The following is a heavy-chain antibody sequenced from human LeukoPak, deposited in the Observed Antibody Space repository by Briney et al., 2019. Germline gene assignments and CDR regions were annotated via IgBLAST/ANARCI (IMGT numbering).Heavy chain of an antibody. J-gene: IGHJ6*03. CDR1: GGSISSGGYY. Sequence: SETLSLTCTVSGGSISSGGYYWSWIRQHPGKGLEWIGYIYYSGSTYYNPSLKSRVTISVDTSKNQFSPKLSSVTAADTAVYYCARVLVDGYYYYMDVWGKGTTVTVSS. CDR3: ARVLVDGYYYYMDV. D-gene: IGHD2-8*02. V-gene: IGHV4-31*03. CDR2: IYYSGST.